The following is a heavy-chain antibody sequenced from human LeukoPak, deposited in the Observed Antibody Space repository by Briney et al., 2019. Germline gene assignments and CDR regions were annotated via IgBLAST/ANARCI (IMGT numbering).Heavy chain of an antibody. CDR3: ARRYYDTTGYAFDI. V-gene: IGHV3-21*01. CDR1: GFTFNTYT. CDR2: VGRDGSI. D-gene: IGHD3-22*01. Sequence: GGSLRLSCVAPGFTFNTYTMNWVRQAPGKGLEWISCVGRDGSIHYADSVKGRITISRDNAKNSLFLQMNSLRAEDTAIYYCARRYYDTTGYAFDIWGQGTMVTVSS. J-gene: IGHJ3*02.